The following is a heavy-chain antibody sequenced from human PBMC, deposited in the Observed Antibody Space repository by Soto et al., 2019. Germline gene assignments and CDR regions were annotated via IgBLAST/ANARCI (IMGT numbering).Heavy chain of an antibody. CDR1: XGSISSSSYY. CDR2: IYYSGST. Sequence: QLQLQESXPGLVKPSETLSLTXTXXXGSISSSSYYWGWIRQPPGKGLEWIGSIYYSGSTYYNPSLKSRVTISVDTSKNQFSLKLSSVTAADTAVYYCARHGGYDMYYFDYWGQGTLVTVSS. J-gene: IGHJ4*02. V-gene: IGHV4-39*01. CDR3: ARHGGYDMYYFDY. D-gene: IGHD5-12*01.